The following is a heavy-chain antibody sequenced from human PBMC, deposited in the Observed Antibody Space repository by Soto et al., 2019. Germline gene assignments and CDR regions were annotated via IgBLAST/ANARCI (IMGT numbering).Heavy chain of an antibody. CDR3: ARDGVPDRGAGMDV. J-gene: IGHJ6*02. CDR2: IYYTGST. CDR1: GGSISNYD. D-gene: IGHD2-2*01. V-gene: IGHV4-59*01. Sequence: SETLSLTCTVSGGSISNYDWSWIRHPPWKGLEWIGYIYYTGSTNSNPSLKSRVTISVDTSKNQFSLKLSSVTAADTAVYYCARDGVPDRGAGMDVCGQRTTGTVSS.